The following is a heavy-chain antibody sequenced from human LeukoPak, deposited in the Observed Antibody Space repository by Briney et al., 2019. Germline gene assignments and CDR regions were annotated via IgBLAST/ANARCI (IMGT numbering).Heavy chain of an antibody. V-gene: IGHV4-39*07. CDR2: IIHSGST. CDR1: GGSISSGSYY. CDR3: ARRIRTNYDYVWGSYRQNWFDP. J-gene: IGHJ5*02. D-gene: IGHD3-16*02. Sequence: SETLSLTCTVSGGSISSGSYYWSWIRQPPGKGLEWIGEIIHSGSTNYNPSLKSRVTISVDTSKNQFSLKLSSVTAADTAVYYCARRIRTNYDYVWGSYRQNWFDPWGQGTLVTVSS.